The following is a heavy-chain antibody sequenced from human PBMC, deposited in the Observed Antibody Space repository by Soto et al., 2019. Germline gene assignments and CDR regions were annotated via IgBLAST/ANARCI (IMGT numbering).Heavy chain of an antibody. V-gene: IGHV3-48*02. D-gene: IGHD3-22*01. Sequence: GGSLRLSCAASGFTFSSYSMNWVRQAPGKGLEWVSYISSSSSTIYYADSVKGRFTISRDNAKNSLYLQMNSLRDEDTAVYYCARDSSYSSGYDYFDYWGQGTLVTVSS. J-gene: IGHJ4*02. CDR2: ISSSSSTI. CDR3: ARDSSYSSGYDYFDY. CDR1: GFTFSSYS.